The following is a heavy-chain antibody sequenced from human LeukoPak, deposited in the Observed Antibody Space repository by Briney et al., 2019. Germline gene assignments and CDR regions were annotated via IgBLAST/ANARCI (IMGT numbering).Heavy chain of an antibody. V-gene: IGHV3-21*01. Sequence: GGSLRLSCAASGFTFSSYSMNWVRQAPGKGLEWVSSISSSSSYIYYADSVKGRFTISRDNAKNSLYLRMNSLRAEDTAVYYCARDAGYCSSTSCYIDYWGQGTLVTVSS. CDR3: ARDAGYCSSTSCYIDY. CDR2: ISSSSSYI. J-gene: IGHJ4*02. D-gene: IGHD2-2*02. CDR1: GFTFSSYS.